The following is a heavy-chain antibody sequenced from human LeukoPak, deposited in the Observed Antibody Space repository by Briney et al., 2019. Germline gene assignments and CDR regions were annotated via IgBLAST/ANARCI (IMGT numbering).Heavy chain of an antibody. CDR2: IYYSGTT. J-gene: IGHJ6*03. CDR1: GDSISSYY. Sequence: SETLSLTCTVYGDSISSYYWSWIRQPPGKGLEWIGYIYYSGTTNYNPSLKSRVTISVDTSKNQFSLKLSSVTAVDTAVYYCARVSWFPGTSYYYMDVWGKGTTVTVSS. V-gene: IGHV4-59*01. CDR3: ARVSWFPGTSYYYMDV. D-gene: IGHD3-9*01.